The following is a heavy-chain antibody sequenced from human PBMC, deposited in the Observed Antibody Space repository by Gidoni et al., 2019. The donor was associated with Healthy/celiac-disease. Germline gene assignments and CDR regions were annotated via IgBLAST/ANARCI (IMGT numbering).Heavy chain of an antibody. CDR2: IYWDDDT. D-gene: IGHD6-19*01. J-gene: IGHJ4*02. Sequence: QITLKESGPTLVKPTQTLTLTCPFSGFSLRTSGVGVGWILQPPGKALEWLALIYWDDDTRYNPSLKSRLTITKDTSKNQVVLTMTNMDPVDTATYYCAHRRAYKAVAGNDYFDYWGQGTLVTVSS. CDR3: AHRRAYKAVAGNDYFDY. CDR1: GFSLRTSGVG. V-gene: IGHV2-5*02.